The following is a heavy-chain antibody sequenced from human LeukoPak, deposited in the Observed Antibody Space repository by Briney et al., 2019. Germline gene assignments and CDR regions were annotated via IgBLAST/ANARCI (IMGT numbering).Heavy chain of an antibody. CDR3: ARVFSSSSFYFNY. J-gene: IGHJ4*02. D-gene: IGHD6-6*01. CDR1: GDSISTYY. Sequence: SETLSLTCTVSGDSISTYYWNWIRQPPGKGLEGIGYIYHSGSTNYNPSLKSRVTISVDTSKNQFSLKLSSVTAADTAVYYCARVFSSSSFYFNYWGQGTLVTASS. V-gene: IGHV4-59*01. CDR2: IYHSGST.